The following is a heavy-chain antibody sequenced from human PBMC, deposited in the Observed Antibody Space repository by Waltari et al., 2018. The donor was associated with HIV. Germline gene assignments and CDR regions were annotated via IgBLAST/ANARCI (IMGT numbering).Heavy chain of an antibody. CDR2: SYYSGST. Sequence: QLQLQESGPGLVKPSETLSLTCTVPGGSISSSSYSWGRTRKPPGKGLGWIGSSYYSGSTYYNPSLKSRVTISVDTSKNQFSLKLSSVTAADTAVYYCATQPRDYYGSGRNKNWFDPWGQGTLVTVSS. CDR1: GGSISSSSYS. CDR3: ATQPRDYYGSGRNKNWFDP. J-gene: IGHJ5*02. D-gene: IGHD3-10*01. V-gene: IGHV4-39*01.